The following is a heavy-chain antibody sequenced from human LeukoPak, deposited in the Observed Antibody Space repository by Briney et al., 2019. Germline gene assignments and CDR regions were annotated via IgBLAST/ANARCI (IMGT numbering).Heavy chain of an antibody. Sequence: GGSLRLSCTTSGFTFTSHGMSWVRQAPGKGLEWVSAMSGSGGSTYYADSVKGRFAISRDISKNTLYLQMNSLRAEDTALYYCAKRYCSGGSCYSGLDFWGQGTLVTVSS. CDR3: AKRYCSGGSCYSGLDF. CDR1: GFTFTSHG. CDR2: MSGSGGST. J-gene: IGHJ4*02. V-gene: IGHV3-23*01. D-gene: IGHD2-15*01.